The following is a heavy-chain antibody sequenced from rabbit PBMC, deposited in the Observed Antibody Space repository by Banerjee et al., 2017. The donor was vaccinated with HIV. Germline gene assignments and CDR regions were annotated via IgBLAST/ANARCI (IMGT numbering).Heavy chain of an antibody. CDR3: ARNMGYGSSSGYYSL. CDR1: GFSFSSSYW. D-gene: IGHD1-1*01. V-gene: IGHV1S45*01. Sequence: QEQLVESGGDLVQPEGSLTLTCTASGFSFSSSYWICWVRQAPGKGLEWIACIYAGSGGTTYYASWAEGRFTISKTSSTTVTLQMTSLTAADTATYFCARNMGYGSSSGYYSLWGQGTLVTVS. CDR2: IYAGSGGTT. J-gene: IGHJ3*01.